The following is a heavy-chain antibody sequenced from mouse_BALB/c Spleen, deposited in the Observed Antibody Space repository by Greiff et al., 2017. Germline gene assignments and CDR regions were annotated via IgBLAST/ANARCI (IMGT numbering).Heavy chain of an antibody. CDR2: ISSGGSYT. CDR3: TRVGDYYGSSRYFDY. Sequence: EVKLVESGGGLVKPGGSLKLSCAASGFTFSSYTMSWVRQTPEKRLEWVATISSGGSYTYYPDSVKGRFTISRDNAKNTLYLQMSSLTSEDTAMYYCTRVGDYYGSSRYFDYWGQGTTLTVSS. V-gene: IGHV5-6-4*01. CDR1: GFTFSSYT. D-gene: IGHD1-1*01. J-gene: IGHJ2*01.